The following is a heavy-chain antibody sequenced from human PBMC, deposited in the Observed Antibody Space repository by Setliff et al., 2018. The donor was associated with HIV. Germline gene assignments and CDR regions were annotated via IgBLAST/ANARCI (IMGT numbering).Heavy chain of an antibody. CDR1: GFTFITST. CDR2: ISSSSSYI. CDR3: ARDFLGDGYMDV. D-gene: IGHD3-16*01. V-gene: IGHV3-21*01. Sequence: GSLRLSCAVSGFTFITSTMNWVRQAPGKGLEWVSSISSSSSYIYHADSVKGRFTISRDNAKNSLYLQMNSLSAEDTAVYYCARDFLGDGYMDVWGKGTTVTVSS. J-gene: IGHJ6*03.